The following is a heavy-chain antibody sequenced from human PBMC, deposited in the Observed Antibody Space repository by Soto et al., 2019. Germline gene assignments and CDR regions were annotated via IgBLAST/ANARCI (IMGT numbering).Heavy chain of an antibody. V-gene: IGHV3-33*01. CDR3: AGDQGGQSGNFIFDN. J-gene: IGHJ4*02. CDR1: GFSFSDYV. CDR2: IWWHGRDI. D-gene: IGHD1-26*01. Sequence: QVQVVESGGGVVQPGRSLRLSCTASGFSFSDYVMHWVRQPPGKGLEWVAVIWWHGRDIFYEGSVKGRFTISRDNSKNKLSLQMNSLRVEDTAVYYCAGDQGGQSGNFIFDNWGQGTLVTVSS.